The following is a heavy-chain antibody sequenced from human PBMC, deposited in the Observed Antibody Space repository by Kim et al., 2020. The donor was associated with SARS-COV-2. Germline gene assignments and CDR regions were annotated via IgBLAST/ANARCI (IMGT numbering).Heavy chain of an antibody. Sequence: ASVKVSCKVSGYTLTELSMHWVRQAPGKGLEWMGGFDPDDGETIYAQKFQGRVTMTEDTSTDTAYMELSSLRSEDTAVYYCATGRVAGPPAWFDPWGQGTPVTVSS. J-gene: IGHJ5*02. V-gene: IGHV1-24*01. D-gene: IGHD2-15*01. CDR1: GYTLTELS. CDR2: FDPDDGET. CDR3: ATGRVAGPPAWFDP.